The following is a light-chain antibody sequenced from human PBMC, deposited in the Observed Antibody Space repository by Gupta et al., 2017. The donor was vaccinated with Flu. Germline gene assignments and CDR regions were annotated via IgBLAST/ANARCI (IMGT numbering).Light chain of an antibody. CDR1: ISNIGGNP. J-gene: IGLJ3*02. Sequence: QSVLTQPPSASGTPGQRVTISCSGSISNIGGNPVYWYQQLPGTAPKLLVYYNKKRPAGAPDRFSGSKSGTSASLAISGLQSEEEADYYCAAWDDSLNGPNWVFGGGTKRTVL. CDR3: AAWDDSLNGPNWV. V-gene: IGLV1-44*01. CDR2: YNK.